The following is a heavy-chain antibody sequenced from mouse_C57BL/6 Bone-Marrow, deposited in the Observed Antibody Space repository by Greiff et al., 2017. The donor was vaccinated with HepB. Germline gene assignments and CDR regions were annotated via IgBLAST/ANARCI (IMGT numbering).Heavy chain of an antibody. CDR1: GYSITSYD. J-gene: IGHJ1*03. D-gene: IGHD1-1*01. CDR3: ARFPTVVARSWYFDV. Sequence: EVQLVESGPGLAKPSQTLSLSCSVTGYSITSYDWNWVRKFPGNKLEYMGYISYSGRTYYNPSLKSRISITRDTSKNQYYMQLNSVTTEDTATYYCARFPTVVARSWYFDVWGTGTTVTVSS. CDR2: ISYSGRT. V-gene: IGHV3-8*01.